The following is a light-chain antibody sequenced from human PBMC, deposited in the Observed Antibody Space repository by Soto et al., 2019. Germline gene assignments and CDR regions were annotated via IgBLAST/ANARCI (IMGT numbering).Light chain of an antibody. J-gene: IGKJ5*01. CDR2: WAS. CDR1: QNVLYKSNNENY. CDR3: QQYGSSPPVT. Sequence: DIVMTQSPDSLAVSLGERATINCKSSQNVLYKSNNENYLAWYQQKPGQPPKLLIYWASTRKPGVPDRFSGSGSGTDFTLTISRLEPEDFAVYYCQQYGSSPPVTFGQGTRLEIK. V-gene: IGKV4-1*01.